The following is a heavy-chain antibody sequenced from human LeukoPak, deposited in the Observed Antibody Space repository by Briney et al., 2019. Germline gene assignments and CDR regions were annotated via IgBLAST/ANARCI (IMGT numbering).Heavy chain of an antibody. CDR1: GFTFSSYA. D-gene: IGHD2-2*01. V-gene: IGHV3-48*01. Sequence: GGSLRLSCAASGFTFSSYAMNWVRQAPGKGLEWVSYISSSSSTIYYADSVKGRFTISRDNAKNSLYLQMNSLRAEDTAVYYCARTTTDIVVVPAATLFDYWGQGTLVTVSS. J-gene: IGHJ4*02. CDR3: ARTTTDIVVVPAATLFDY. CDR2: ISSSSSTI.